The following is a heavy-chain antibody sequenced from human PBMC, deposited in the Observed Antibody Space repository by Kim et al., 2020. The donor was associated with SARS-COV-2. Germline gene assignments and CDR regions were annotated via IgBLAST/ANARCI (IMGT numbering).Heavy chain of an antibody. V-gene: IGHV3-33*05. Sequence: GGSLRLSCAASGFTFSSYGMHWVRQAPGKGLEWVAVISYDGSNKYYADSVKGRFTISRDNSKNTLYLQMNSLRAEDTAVYYCARGDYGGGSHKGYSYWGQGTLVTVSS. CDR1: GFTFSSYG. D-gene: IGHD2-15*01. CDR2: ISYDGSNK. J-gene: IGHJ4*02. CDR3: ARGDYGGGSHKGYSY.